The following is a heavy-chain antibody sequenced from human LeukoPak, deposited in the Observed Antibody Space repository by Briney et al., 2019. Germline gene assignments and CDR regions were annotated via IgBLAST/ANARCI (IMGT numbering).Heavy chain of an antibody. CDR3: ARQGIAVAGLDY. CDR1: GGSISSSSYY. V-gene: IGHV4-39*01. D-gene: IGHD6-19*01. J-gene: IGHJ4*02. CDR2: IYYSGST. Sequence: SETLSLTCTVSGGSISSSSYYWGWIRQPSGKGLEWIGSIYYSGSTYYNPSLKSRVTISVDTSKNQFSLKLSSVTAADTAVYYCARQGIAVAGLDYWGQGTLVTVSS.